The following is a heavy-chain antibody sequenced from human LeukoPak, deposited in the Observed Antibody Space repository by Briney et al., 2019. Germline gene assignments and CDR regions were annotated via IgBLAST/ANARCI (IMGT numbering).Heavy chain of an antibody. CDR2: ISTDGGYK. Sequence: GGSLRLSCAVSGFTFSSFPFHWVRQAPGKGLEWVAAISTDGGYKYHGDSVKGRFTISRDNPMNTLYLQMSGLRPDDTAVYYCARSLIPGRWYFDLWGRGTLVTVSS. J-gene: IGHJ2*01. V-gene: IGHV3-30*04. CDR1: GFTFSSFP. D-gene: IGHD3-16*01. CDR3: ARSLIPGRWYFDL.